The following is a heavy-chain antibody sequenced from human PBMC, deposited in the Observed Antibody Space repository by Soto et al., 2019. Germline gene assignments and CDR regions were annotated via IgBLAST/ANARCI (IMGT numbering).Heavy chain of an antibody. CDR1: GFTFSSYA. J-gene: IGHJ6*02. Sequence: GGSLSLSCAASGFTFSSYALTWVRQAPGRGLEWVSAISGSGDGDDTFYTDSVKGRFTISRDNSKNTLYLQMNSLRAEDTAVYYCARDGMGSGSYYNPLHGMDVWGQGTTVTVSS. D-gene: IGHD3-10*01. CDR3: ARDGMGSGSYYNPLHGMDV. CDR2: ISGSGDGDDT. V-gene: IGHV3-23*01.